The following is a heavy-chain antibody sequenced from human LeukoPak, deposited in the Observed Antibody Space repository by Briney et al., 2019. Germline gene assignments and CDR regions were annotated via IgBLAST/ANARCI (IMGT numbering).Heavy chain of an antibody. D-gene: IGHD4-23*01. CDR2: ILPIFGTA. CDR3: ASALYCGNSIAY. V-gene: IGHV1-69*05. Sequence: SVKVSCKASGGTFISYAISWVRQAPGQGLELMGRILPIFGTANYAQKFQGRVTITTDESTSTAYMAPSSLRSEATAVYCCASALYCGNSIAYGGQGTLVTVSS. J-gene: IGHJ4*02. CDR1: GGTFISYA.